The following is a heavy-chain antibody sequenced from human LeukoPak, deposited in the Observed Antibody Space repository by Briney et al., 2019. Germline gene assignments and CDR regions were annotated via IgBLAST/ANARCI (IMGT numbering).Heavy chain of an antibody. V-gene: IGHV1-69*13. CDR3: ARARRYSSSEFDY. Sequence: SVKVSCKASGGTFSSYAISWVRQAPGQRLEWIGGIIPIFGTANYAQKFQGRVTITADESTSTAYMELSSLRPEDTAVYYCARARRYSSSEFDYWGQGTLVTVSS. J-gene: IGHJ4*02. CDR1: GGTFSSYA. D-gene: IGHD6-6*01. CDR2: IIPIFGTA.